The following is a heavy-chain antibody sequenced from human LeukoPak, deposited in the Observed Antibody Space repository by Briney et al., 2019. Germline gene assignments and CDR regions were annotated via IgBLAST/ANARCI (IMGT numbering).Heavy chain of an antibody. V-gene: IGHV3-48*01. Sequence: GGSLRLSCAASGFTFSSYSMNWVRQAPGKGLEWVSYISSSSSTIYYADSVKGRFTISRDNAKNSLYLQMNSLRAEDTAVYYCARDISSTLDAFDIWGQGTMVTVSS. CDR1: GFTFSSYS. J-gene: IGHJ3*02. CDR3: ARDISSTLDAFDI. CDR2: ISSSSSTI. D-gene: IGHD3-9*01.